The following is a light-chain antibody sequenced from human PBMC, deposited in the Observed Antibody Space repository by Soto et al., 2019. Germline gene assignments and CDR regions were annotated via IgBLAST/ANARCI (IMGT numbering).Light chain of an antibody. CDR3: ATWDDDLYTPI. V-gene: IGLV1-47*02. Sequence: QSAVTQAPSVSGTPGQRVTISCSGSSSNIESNWVYWYQQLPGTAPKLLIYNNNQRPSGVPDRFSGSKPGTSASLAITGLRSDDEADYYCATWDDDLYTPIIGGGTKLTVL. CDR1: SSNIESNW. J-gene: IGLJ2*01. CDR2: NNN.